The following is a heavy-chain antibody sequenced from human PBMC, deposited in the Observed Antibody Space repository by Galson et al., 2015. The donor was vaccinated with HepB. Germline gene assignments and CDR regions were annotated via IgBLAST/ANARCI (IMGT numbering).Heavy chain of an antibody. V-gene: IGHV3-66*01. CDR3: ARSKPSNTAARSPPEY. Sequence: SLRLSCAASGFTVSSNYMSWVRQAPGKGLEWVSVIYSGGSTYYADSVNGRFTFSRDNSKNMVYLQMNSLRGEDTAVYYCARSKPSNTAARSPPEYWGQGTLVTVSS. J-gene: IGHJ4*02. CDR1: GFTVSSNY. CDR2: IYSGGST. D-gene: IGHD6-6*01.